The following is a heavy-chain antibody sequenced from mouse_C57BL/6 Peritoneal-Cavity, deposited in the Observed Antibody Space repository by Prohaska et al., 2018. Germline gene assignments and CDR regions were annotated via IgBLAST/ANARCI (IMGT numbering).Heavy chain of an antibody. J-gene: IGHJ1*03. CDR1: GFPITSGYY. D-gene: IGHD4-1*01. Sequence: QMQLKESGPGLVKPSQSLFLTCSITGFPITSGYYWIWIRQSPGKPLEWMGYITHSGETFYNPSLQSPIAITRETSKNQFFLQLNSVTTEDTAMYYCAGDGAGYWYFDVWGTGTTVTVSS. CDR3: AGDGAGYWYFDV. CDR2: ITHSGET. V-gene: IGHV12-3*01.